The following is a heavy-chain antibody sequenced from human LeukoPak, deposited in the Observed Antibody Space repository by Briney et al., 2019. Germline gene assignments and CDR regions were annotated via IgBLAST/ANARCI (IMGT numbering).Heavy chain of an antibody. CDR2: ISGSGGTT. J-gene: IGHJ5*02. CDR3: AKDYLLQQLILEGWFDP. V-gene: IGHV3-23*01. D-gene: IGHD6-13*01. CDR1: GFTFSNYA. Sequence: GGSLRLSCAASGFTFSNYAMSWVRQAPGKWLEWVSAISGSGGTTYYADSVMGRFTISRDNSKNTLYLQMNSLRAEDTAVYYCAKDYLLQQLILEGWFDPWGQGTLVTVSS.